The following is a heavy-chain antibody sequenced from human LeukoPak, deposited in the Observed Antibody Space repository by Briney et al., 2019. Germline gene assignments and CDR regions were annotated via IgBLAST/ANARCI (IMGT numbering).Heavy chain of an antibody. D-gene: IGHD6-6*01. CDR2: IYYSGTT. CDR1: GGSISSSDYY. Sequence: SETLSLTCTVSGGSISSSDYYWGWIRQPPGKGLEWIASIYYSGTTHYNPSHQSRVTMSVDTSKNQFSLKLSSVTAADTAMYYCARRSHYSRSSGTSYWGQGTMVAVSS. V-gene: IGHV4-39*01. J-gene: IGHJ4*02. CDR3: ARRSHYSRSSGTSY.